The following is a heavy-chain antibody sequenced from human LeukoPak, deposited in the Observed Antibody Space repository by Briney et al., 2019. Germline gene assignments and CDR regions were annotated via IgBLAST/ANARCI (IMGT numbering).Heavy chain of an antibody. Sequence: GGSLRLSCEATGFTFGSYAMYWVRQAPGKGLEWIAGIFGSGGSPHYADSVKGRFTISRDNSKNTVYLEINSLRAEDTAVYHCGKTTAGYSSGQKPAWPADYWGQGTLVTVAA. V-gene: IGHV3-23*01. CDR2: IFGSGGSP. D-gene: IGHD5-18*01. J-gene: IGHJ4*02. CDR1: GFTFGSYA. CDR3: GKTTAGYSSGQKPAWPADY.